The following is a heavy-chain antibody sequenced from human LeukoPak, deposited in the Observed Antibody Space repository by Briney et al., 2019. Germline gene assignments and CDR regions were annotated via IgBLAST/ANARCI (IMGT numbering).Heavy chain of an antibody. CDR1: GGSISSYY. Sequence: PSGTLSLTCTVSGGSISSYYWSWIRQPPGKGLDWIGYIYYSGSTNYNPSLKSRVTISVDTSKNQFSLKLSSVTAADTAVYYCASTSLDYDILTGYYSWFDPWGQGTLVTVSS. CDR2: IYYSGST. V-gene: IGHV4-59*01. J-gene: IGHJ5*02. D-gene: IGHD3-9*01. CDR3: ASTSLDYDILTGYYSWFDP.